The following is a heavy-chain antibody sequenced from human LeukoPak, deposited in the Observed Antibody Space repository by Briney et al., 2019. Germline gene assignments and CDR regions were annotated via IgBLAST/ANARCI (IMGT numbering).Heavy chain of an antibody. CDR3: ATGPSPRMLFDI. V-gene: IGHV4-59*01. J-gene: IGHJ3*02. Sequence: SETLSLTCTVSGGSISSYYWSWIRQPPGKGLEWIGYIYYSGSINYNPSLKSRVTISVDTSKNQFSLKLSSVTAADTAVYYCATGPSPRMLFDIWAKGQWSPSLQ. D-gene: IGHD1-14*01. CDR1: GGSISSYY. CDR2: IYYSGSI.